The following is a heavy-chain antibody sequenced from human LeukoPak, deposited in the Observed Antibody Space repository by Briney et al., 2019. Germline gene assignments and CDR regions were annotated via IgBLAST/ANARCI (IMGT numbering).Heavy chain of an antibody. CDR3: ARSNYGQSRSNWFDP. V-gene: IGHV4-34*01. CDR1: GGSFSGYY. J-gene: IGHJ5*02. Sequence: SETQSLTCAVYGGSFSGYYWSWIRQPPGKGLEWIGEINHSGSTNYNPSLKSRVTISVDTSKNQFSLKLSSVTAADTAVYYCARSNYGQSRSNWFDPWGQGTLVTVSS. CDR2: INHSGST. D-gene: IGHD3-10*01.